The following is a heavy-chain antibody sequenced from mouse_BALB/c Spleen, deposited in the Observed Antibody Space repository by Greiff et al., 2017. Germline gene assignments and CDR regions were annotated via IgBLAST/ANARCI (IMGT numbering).Heavy chain of an antibody. CDR3: VRRDGNYPYAMDY. J-gene: IGHJ4*01. Sequence: VQLKESGGGLVQPKGSLKLSCAASGFTFNTYAMNWVRQAPGKGLEWVARIRSKSNNYATYYADSVKDRFTISRDDSQSMLYLQMNNLKTEDTAMDDCVRRDGNYPYAMDYWGQGTSVTVSS. V-gene: IGHV10-1*02. CDR1: GFTFNTYA. D-gene: IGHD2-1*01. CDR2: IRSKSNNYAT.